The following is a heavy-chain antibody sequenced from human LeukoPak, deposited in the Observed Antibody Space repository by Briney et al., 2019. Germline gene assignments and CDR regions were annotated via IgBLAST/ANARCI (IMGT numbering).Heavy chain of an antibody. CDR2: IKQDGSEK. J-gene: IGHJ4*02. D-gene: IGHD2-2*01. CDR1: GFTFSSYW. Sequence: GGSLRLSCAASGFTFSSYWMSWVRQAPGKGLEWVANIKQDGSEKYYVDSVKGRFTISRDNARNSLCLQMNSLRAEDTAVYYCAREKYQLLCEDYWGQGTLVTVSS. CDR3: AREKYQLLCEDY. V-gene: IGHV3-7*01.